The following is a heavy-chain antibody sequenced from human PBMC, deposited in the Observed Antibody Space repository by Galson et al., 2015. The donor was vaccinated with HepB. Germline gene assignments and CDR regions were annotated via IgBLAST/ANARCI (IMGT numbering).Heavy chain of an antibody. D-gene: IGHD3-22*01. CDR1: GGSISSYY. CDR3: ARHRIGSSGLFSYYYDSAWSAFDI. V-gene: IGHV4-59*08. J-gene: IGHJ3*02. CDR2: IYYSGST. Sequence: ETLSLTCTVSGGSISSYYWSWIRQPPGKGLEWIGYIYYSGSTNYNPSLKSRVTISVDTSKNQFSLKLSSVTAADTAVYYCARHRIGSSGLFSYYYDSAWSAFDIWGQGTMVTVSS.